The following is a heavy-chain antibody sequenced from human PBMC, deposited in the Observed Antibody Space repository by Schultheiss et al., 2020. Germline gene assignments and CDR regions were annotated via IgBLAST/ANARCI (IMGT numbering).Heavy chain of an antibody. J-gene: IGHJ6*02. Sequence: GGSLTLSCAASGFTFSSYGMHWVRQAPGKGLEWVAVISYDGSNKYYADSVKGRFTISRDNAKNSLYLQMNSLRAEDTAVYYCARDLGGVPAQGRYYYYYGMDVWGQGTTVTVSS. CDR2: ISYDGSNK. CDR1: GFTFSSYG. CDR3: ARDLGGVPAQGRYYYYYGMDV. V-gene: IGHV3-30*03. D-gene: IGHD3-10*01.